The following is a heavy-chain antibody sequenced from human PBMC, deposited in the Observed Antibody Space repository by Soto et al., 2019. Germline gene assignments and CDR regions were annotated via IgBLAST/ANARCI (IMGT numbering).Heavy chain of an antibody. Sequence: SETLSLTCSVSYDSINSDKYYLGSLLQPPLKVLEWIWIIHYSVSTNYNPSLKSRVTISVDTSKNQFSLNLSSVTAADTAVYYCARVSNWNDVSGETIEYWGQGTLVTVSS. V-gene: IGHV4-61*01. CDR3: ARVSNWNDVSGETIEY. D-gene: IGHD1-20*01. CDR2: IHYSVST. CDR1: YDSINSDKYY. J-gene: IGHJ4*02.